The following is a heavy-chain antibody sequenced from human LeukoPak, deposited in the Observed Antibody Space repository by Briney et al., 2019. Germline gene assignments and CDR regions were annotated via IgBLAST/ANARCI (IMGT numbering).Heavy chain of an antibody. Sequence: SETLSLTCTASGGSISSYYWSWIRQPPGKGLEWIGYIYYSGSTNYNPSLKSRVTISVDTSRNQFSLKLSSVTAADTAVYYCARGCTDYYDSSGYYYNWFDPWGQGTLVTVSS. J-gene: IGHJ5*02. CDR3: ARGCTDYYDSSGYYYNWFDP. D-gene: IGHD3-22*01. CDR1: GGSISSYY. CDR2: IYYSGST. V-gene: IGHV4-59*01.